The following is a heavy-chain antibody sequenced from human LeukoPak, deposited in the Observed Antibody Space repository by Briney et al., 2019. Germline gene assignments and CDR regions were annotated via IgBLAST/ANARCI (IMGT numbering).Heavy chain of an antibody. CDR3: ARAVRYNWNYVGGGFYFDY. Sequence: ASVKVSCKASGYTFIGYYMHWVRQAPGQGLEWMGWINPNSGGTKYAQKFQGRVTMTRDTSITTAYMELSRLRSDDTAVYYCARAVRYNWNYVGGGFYFDYWGQGTLVTVSS. CDR2: INPNSGGT. CDR1: GYTFIGYY. D-gene: IGHD1-7*01. V-gene: IGHV1-2*02. J-gene: IGHJ4*02.